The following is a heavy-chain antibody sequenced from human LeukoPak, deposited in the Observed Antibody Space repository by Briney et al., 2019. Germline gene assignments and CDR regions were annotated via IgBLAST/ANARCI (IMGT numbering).Heavy chain of an antibody. J-gene: IGHJ4*02. CDR3: ARTSGPPEPFFDY. D-gene: IGHD3-10*01. CDR1: GFTFSSYS. V-gene: IGHV3-21*01. Sequence: PGGSLRLSCAASGFTFSSYSMNWVRQAPGKGLEWVSSISSSSSYIYYADSVKGRFTISRDNSKNTLYLQMNSLRAEDTAVYYCARTSGPPEPFFDYWGQGTLVTVSS. CDR2: ISSSSSYI.